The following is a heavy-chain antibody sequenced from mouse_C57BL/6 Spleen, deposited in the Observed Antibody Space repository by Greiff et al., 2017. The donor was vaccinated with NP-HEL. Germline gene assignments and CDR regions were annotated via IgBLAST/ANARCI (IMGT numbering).Heavy chain of an antibody. J-gene: IGHJ1*03. CDR2: IDPENGDT. CDR3: TTGLRRYFDV. CDR1: GFNIKDDY. V-gene: IGHV14-4*01. Sequence: EVQLQQSGAELVRPGASVKLSCTASGFNIKDDYMHWVKQRPEQGLEWIGWIDPENGDTEYASKFQGKATITADTSSNTAYLQLSSLTSEDTAVYYCTTGLRRYFDVWGTGTTVTVSS. D-gene: IGHD3-1*01.